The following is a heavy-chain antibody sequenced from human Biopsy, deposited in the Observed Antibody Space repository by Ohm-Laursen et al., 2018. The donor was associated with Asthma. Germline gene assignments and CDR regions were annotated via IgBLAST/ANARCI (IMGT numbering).Heavy chain of an antibody. CDR2: INAGNGNT. D-gene: IGHD3-9*01. V-gene: IGHV1-3*01. J-gene: IGHJ3*02. CDR1: GYTFISYA. Sequence: ASVKVSCKASGYTFISYAIHWVRQAPGQRLEWMGWINAGNGNTKYSQRFQGRVTITRDTSASTAYMELSSLRSEDTAVYYCARTYYDFLTGQVNDAFDIWGQGTMVTVSS. CDR3: ARTYYDFLTGQVNDAFDI.